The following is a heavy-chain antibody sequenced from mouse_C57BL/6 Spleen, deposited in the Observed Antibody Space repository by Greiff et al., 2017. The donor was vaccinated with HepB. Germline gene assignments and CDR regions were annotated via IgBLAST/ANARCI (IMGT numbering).Heavy chain of an antibody. D-gene: IGHD1-1*01. CDR1: GYTFTSYW. J-gene: IGHJ3*01. Sequence: VQLQQSGAELVRPGSSVKLSCKASGYTFTSYWMHWVKQRPIQGLEWIGNIDPSDSETHYNQKFKDKATLTVDKSSSTAYMQLSSLTSEDSAVYYCAYGSSYFSWFAYWGQGTLVTVSA. CDR3: AYGSSYFSWFAY. V-gene: IGHV1-52*01. CDR2: IDPSDSET.